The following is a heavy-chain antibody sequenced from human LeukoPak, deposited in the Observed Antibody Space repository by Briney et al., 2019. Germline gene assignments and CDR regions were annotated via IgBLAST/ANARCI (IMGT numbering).Heavy chain of an antibody. V-gene: IGHV3-73*01. CDR3: SSPAHDFDFWSGYYSF. Sequence: GGSLTLSCAASGFIFSDSAMHWVRQASGKGLEWVGHVRSKPNNYATAYAASVKGRFTISRDDSKNTAYLQMNSLKTEDTAVYYCSSPAHDFDFWSGYYSFWGPGILVTVSS. CDR2: VRSKPNNYAT. D-gene: IGHD3-3*01. J-gene: IGHJ4*02. CDR1: GFIFSDSA.